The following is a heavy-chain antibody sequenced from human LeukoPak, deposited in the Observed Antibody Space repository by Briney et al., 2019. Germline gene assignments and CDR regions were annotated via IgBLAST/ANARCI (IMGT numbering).Heavy chain of an antibody. CDR2: ISYDGSNK. Sequence: RTLTLTCAAYGFIFSSYDWHWVRQAPGKGLEWVAVISYDGSNKYNPASVKGRFTISRDNSKNTPYLEMNSLRAEDTAVYYCARGVGRTRAPPLDYWGQGTLVTVSS. J-gene: IGHJ4*02. V-gene: IGHV3-30-3*01. CDR1: GFIFSSYD. CDR3: ARGVGRTRAPPLDY. D-gene: IGHD2-15*01.